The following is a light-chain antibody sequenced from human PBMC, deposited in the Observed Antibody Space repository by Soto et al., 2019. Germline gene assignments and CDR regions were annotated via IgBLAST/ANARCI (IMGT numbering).Light chain of an antibody. J-gene: IGKJ2*01. V-gene: IGKV1-6*01. CDR3: LQDYDYPYT. CDR1: QGIRDD. Sequence: AIQMTQSPSSLSASVGDRVTITCRASQGIRDDLAWYQQKPGKAPKILIYAASNLQSGVPSRFSGSGAGTDFTLIISSLQPEDFATYYCLQDYDYPYTFGQGTKVDIK. CDR2: AAS.